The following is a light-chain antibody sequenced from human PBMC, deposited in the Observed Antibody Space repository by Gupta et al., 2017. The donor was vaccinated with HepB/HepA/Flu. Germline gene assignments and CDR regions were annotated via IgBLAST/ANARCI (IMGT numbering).Light chain of an antibody. CDR3: QHLDRYPSCS. CDR2: AAS. J-gene: IGKJ2*04. CDR1: PDISSY. V-gene: IGKV1-9*01. Sequence: DIQLTQSPSFLPASVGDRVIITCRASPDISSYLAWYQQKPGKAPNLLIFAASTLQSGVPSRFSGSGSGTEFTLTISSLQPEDFATYYCQHLDRYPSCSFGQGTKVEIK.